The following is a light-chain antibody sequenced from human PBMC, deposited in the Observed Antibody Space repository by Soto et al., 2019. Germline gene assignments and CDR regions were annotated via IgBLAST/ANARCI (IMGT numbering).Light chain of an antibody. J-gene: IGLJ1*01. CDR2: DVT. CDR3: CSYAGRHVFV. Sequence: QSALTHPHSVSWSPGQSVTISCTGPSSDVGGLHSVSWYQQRPGTAPKLMIFDVTKRPSGVPDRSSGSKSDNTASLTISGLHPEDEADYYCCSYAGRHVFVFGTGTKVTVL. CDR1: SSDVGGLHS. V-gene: IGLV2-11*01.